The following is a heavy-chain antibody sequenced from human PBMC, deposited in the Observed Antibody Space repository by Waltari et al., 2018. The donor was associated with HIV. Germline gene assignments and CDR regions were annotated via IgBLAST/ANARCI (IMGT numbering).Heavy chain of an antibody. D-gene: IGHD1-20*01. CDR3: ARDWTITATTRVDF. CDR1: GFIFNTFG. V-gene: IGHV3-33*01. Sequence: QVQLAESGGGVVQPGRSLRLSWLASGFIFNTFGMHWVRQKPGKGLEWVAAIWYDGGNEYYADSVKGRFTISRDNSKNTLYLQMNSLRAEDTAVYYCARDWTITATTRVDFWGPGTLVTVSS. CDR2: IWYDGGNE. J-gene: IGHJ4*03.